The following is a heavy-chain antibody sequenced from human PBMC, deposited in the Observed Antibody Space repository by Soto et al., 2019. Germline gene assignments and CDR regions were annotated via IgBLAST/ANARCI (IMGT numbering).Heavy chain of an antibody. CDR3: AKTALGWLDH. J-gene: IGHJ5*02. CDR2: IFYSGRSGST. D-gene: IGHD2-21*02. Sequence: SATLALTLSLSGGPITSYYWIFIQHPSVKVLEWIGYIFYSGRSGSTNYNPSLKSRVTISVDTSKNQFSLKVSSVTAADTAVYYCAKTALGWLDHWGQGTLVTVSA. CDR1: GGPITSYY. V-gene: IGHV4-59*01.